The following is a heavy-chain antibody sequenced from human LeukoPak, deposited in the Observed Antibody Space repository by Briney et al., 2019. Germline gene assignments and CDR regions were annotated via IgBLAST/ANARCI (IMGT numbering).Heavy chain of an antibody. Sequence: PGGSLRLSCAASGFTFSSYGMGWVRQAPGKGLEWVSGISASGGSTYYADSVKGRFTISRDNPKNTLYVQMNSLRAEDTAVYYCAKDRFGDLPECFDYWGQGTLVTVSS. CDR1: GFTFSSYG. J-gene: IGHJ4*02. D-gene: IGHD3-10*01. V-gene: IGHV3-23*01. CDR3: AKDRFGDLPECFDY. CDR2: ISASGGST.